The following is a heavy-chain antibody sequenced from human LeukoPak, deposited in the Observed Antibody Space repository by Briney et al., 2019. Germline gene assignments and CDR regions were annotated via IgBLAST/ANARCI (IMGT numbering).Heavy chain of an antibody. J-gene: IGHJ4*02. CDR2: ISSSISYI. CDR3: ARDQSTYYDSSGYPW. V-gene: IGHV3-21*01. CDR1: GLTVSSNS. D-gene: IGHD3-22*01. Sequence: GGSPRLCCAASGLTVSSNSMSWVRQAPGKGLEWVSSISSSISYIYYADSVKARFTISRDNAKNSLYLQMNSLRAEDTAVYYCARDQSTYYDSSGYPWWGQGTLVTVSS.